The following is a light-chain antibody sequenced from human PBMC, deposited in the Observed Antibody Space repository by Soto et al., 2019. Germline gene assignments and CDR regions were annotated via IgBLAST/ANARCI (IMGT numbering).Light chain of an antibody. J-gene: IGLJ3*02. CDR1: SSDVGGYNY. V-gene: IGLV2-14*01. CDR2: EVS. CDR3: SSYTSSSTPNWX. Sequence: QSALTQPASVSGSPGQSITISCTGTSSDVGGYNYVSWYQQHPGKAPKLMIYEVSNRPSGVSNRFSGSKSGNTASLTISGLQAEDEADYYCSSYTSSSTPNWXFGGGTXLTVL.